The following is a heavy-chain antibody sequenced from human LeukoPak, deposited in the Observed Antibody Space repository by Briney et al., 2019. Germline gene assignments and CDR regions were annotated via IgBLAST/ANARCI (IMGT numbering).Heavy chain of an antibody. CDR1: GGSISSHY. V-gene: IGHV4-59*11. Sequence: SETLSLTCTVSGGSISSHYWSWIRQPPGKGLEWIGYIYYSGSTNYNPSLKSRVTISVDTSKNQFSLKLSSVTAADTAVYYCARVERITIFGVIHNWFDPWGQGTLVTVSS. CDR3: ARVERITIFGVIHNWFDP. CDR2: IYYSGST. D-gene: IGHD3-3*01. J-gene: IGHJ5*02.